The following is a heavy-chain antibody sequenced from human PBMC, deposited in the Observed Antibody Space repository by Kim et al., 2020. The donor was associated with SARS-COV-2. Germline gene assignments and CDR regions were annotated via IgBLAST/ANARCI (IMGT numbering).Heavy chain of an antibody. Sequence: ASVKVSCKASGYTFTSYYMHWVRQAPGQGLEWMGIINPSGGSTSYAQKFQGRVTMTRDTSTSTVYMELSSLRSEDTAVYYCARGSPYYYDSSGYYIDYWGQGTLVTVSS. CDR3: ARGSPYYYDSSGYYIDY. J-gene: IGHJ4*02. D-gene: IGHD3-22*01. V-gene: IGHV1-46*01. CDR2: INPSGGST. CDR1: GYTFTSYY.